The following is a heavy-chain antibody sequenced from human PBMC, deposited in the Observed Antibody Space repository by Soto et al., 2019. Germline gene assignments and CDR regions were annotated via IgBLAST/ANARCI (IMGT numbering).Heavy chain of an antibody. CDR1: GFTFSSYA. J-gene: IGHJ4*02. V-gene: IGHV3-23*01. CDR3: AKRASGTYCDY. CDR2: ISGSGDST. Sequence: EVQLLESGGGLVQPGGSLRLSCAASGFTFSSYAMSWVRQAPGKGLEWVSVISGSGDSTYYADSVKGRFTISRDNSKNALYLQMNSLRAEDTVVYYCAKRASGTYCDYGGQGTVVTVSS. D-gene: IGHD1-26*01.